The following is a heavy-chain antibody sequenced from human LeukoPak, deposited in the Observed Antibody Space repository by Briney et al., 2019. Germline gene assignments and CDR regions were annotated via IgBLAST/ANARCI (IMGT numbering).Heavy chain of an antibody. CDR1: GGTFSSYA. CDR2: IIPIFGTA. Sequence: SVKVSCKASGGTFSSYAISWVRQAPGQGLEWMGGIIPIFGTANYAQKFQGRVTITADESTSTAYMELSSLRFEDTAVYYCASGHLPLTLGYCSGGSCPDYYYYYGMDVWGQGTTVTVSS. J-gene: IGHJ6*02. CDR3: ASGHLPLTLGYCSGGSCPDYYYYYGMDV. V-gene: IGHV1-69*01. D-gene: IGHD2-15*01.